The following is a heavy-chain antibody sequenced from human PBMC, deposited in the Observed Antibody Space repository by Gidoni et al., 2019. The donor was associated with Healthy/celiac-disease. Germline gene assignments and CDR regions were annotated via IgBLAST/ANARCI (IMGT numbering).Heavy chain of an antibody. CDR3: AKDFCGGSCSNWFDP. CDR1: GVPFRSNG. V-gene: IGHV3-30*18. J-gene: IGHJ5*02. Sequence: QVQLVYPGGGVVQPGRSLRLSCAASGVPFRSNGMHWVRQAPGKGLEWVAVISYDGSNKYYADSVKGRFTIARDNSKNTLYLQMNSLRAEDTAVYYCAKDFCGGSCSNWFDPWGQGTLVTVSS. CDR2: ISYDGSNK. D-gene: IGHD2-15*01.